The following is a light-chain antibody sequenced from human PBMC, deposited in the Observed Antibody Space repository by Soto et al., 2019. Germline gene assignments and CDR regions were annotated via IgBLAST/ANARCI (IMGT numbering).Light chain of an antibody. V-gene: IGKV1-5*03. Sequence: DIQMTQSPSTLSASVGDRVTITCRASQSISSWLAWYQQKPGKAPKVLIYKASTLESGVPSRFGGSGSGTEFTLTISSLQPDDLATYYCQQYNSYSRTFGQGTKVEIK. CDR2: KAS. CDR3: QQYNSYSRT. J-gene: IGKJ1*01. CDR1: QSISSW.